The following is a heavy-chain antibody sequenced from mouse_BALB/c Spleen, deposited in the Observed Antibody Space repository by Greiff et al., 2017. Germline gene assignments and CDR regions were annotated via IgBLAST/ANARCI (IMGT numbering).Heavy chain of an antibody. J-gene: IGHJ1*01. Sequence: EVNVVESGGDLVKPGGSLKLSCAASGFTFSSYGMSWVRQTPDKRLEWVATISSGGSYTYYPDSVKGRFTISRDNAKNTLYLQMSSLKSEDTAMYYCARHDGYSWYFDVWGAGTTVTVSS. D-gene: IGHD2-3*01. CDR1: GFTFSSYG. CDR3: ARHDGYSWYFDV. V-gene: IGHV5-6*01. CDR2: ISSGGSYT.